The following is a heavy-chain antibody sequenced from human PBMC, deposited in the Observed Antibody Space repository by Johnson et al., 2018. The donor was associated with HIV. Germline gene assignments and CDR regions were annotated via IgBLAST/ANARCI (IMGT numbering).Heavy chain of an antibody. CDR2: INWNGGII. J-gene: IGHJ3*02. Sequence: VQLVESGGGVVRPGGSLRLSCAASGFPFDDYGMSWVRQAPGKGLEWVSGINWNGGIIGYADSVKGRFPISRDNAKNSLYLQMNSLRAEDTALYYCAKALLMGWEQTDAFDIWGQGTMVTVSS. V-gene: IGHV3-20*04. D-gene: IGHD1-26*01. CDR1: GFPFDDYG. CDR3: AKALLMGWEQTDAFDI.